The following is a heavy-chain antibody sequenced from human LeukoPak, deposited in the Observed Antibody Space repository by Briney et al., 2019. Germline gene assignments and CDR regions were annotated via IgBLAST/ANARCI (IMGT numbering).Heavy chain of an antibody. Sequence: SVKVSCKASGGTFSSYAISWVRQAPGQGLEWMGGIIPIFGTANYAQKFQGRVTITADESTSTAYMELSSLRSGDTAVYYCATRSHSKDYYYYGMDVWGQGTTVTVSS. CDR2: IIPIFGTA. D-gene: IGHD4-11*01. CDR1: GGTFSSYA. J-gene: IGHJ6*02. CDR3: ATRSHSKDYYYYGMDV. V-gene: IGHV1-69*13.